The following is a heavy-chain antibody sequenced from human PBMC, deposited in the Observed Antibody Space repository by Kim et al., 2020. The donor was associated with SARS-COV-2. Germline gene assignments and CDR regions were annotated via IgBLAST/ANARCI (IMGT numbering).Heavy chain of an antibody. V-gene: IGHV1-18*01. CDR2: ISAYNGNT. J-gene: IGHJ6*02. D-gene: IGHD4-17*01. CDR1: GYTFTSYG. Sequence: ASVKVSCKASGYTFTSYGISWVRQAPGQGLEWMGWISAYNGNTNYAQKLQGRVTMTTDTSTSTAYMELRSLRSDDTAVYYCAREDYGDTNYYYYGMDVWGQGTTVTVSS. CDR3: AREDYGDTNYYYYGMDV.